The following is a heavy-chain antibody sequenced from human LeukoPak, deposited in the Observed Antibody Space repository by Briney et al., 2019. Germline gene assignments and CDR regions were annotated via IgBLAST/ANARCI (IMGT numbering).Heavy chain of an antibody. CDR3: ARAPTSLSTPYYFDS. J-gene: IGHJ4*02. V-gene: IGHV5-51*01. CDR2: IYPGDSDT. Sequence: GESLKISCKGSGYSFTDYWIGCVRQMPRKGLEWMGIIYPGDSDTRYSPSFQGQVTISAANSITTAYLQWSSLKASDTAIYYCARAPTSLSTPYYFDSWGQGTLVAVSS. CDR1: GYSFTDYW. D-gene: IGHD2-2*01.